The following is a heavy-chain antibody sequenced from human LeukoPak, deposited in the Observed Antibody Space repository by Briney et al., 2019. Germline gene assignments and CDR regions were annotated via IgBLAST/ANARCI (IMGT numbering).Heavy chain of an antibody. Sequence: SETLSLTCAVYGGSFSGYYWSWIRQPPGKGLEWIGEINHSGSTNYNPSLKSRVTISVDSSKNQFSLKVRSVTAADTAVYYCARQNDYGSGSYWFDPWGQGTLVTVSS. V-gene: IGHV4-34*01. D-gene: IGHD3-10*01. J-gene: IGHJ5*02. CDR2: INHSGST. CDR3: ARQNDYGSGSYWFDP. CDR1: GGSFSGYY.